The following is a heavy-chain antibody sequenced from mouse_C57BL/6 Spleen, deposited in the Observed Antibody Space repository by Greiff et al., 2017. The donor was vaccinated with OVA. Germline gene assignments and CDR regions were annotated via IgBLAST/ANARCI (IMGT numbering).Heavy chain of an antibody. V-gene: IGHV5-4*01. CDR1: GFTFSSYA. J-gene: IGHJ2*01. CDR3: AREGFYYGRSYGGHYFDY. CDR2: ISDGGSYT. D-gene: IGHD1-1*01. Sequence: EVNLVESGGGLVKPGGSLKLSCAASGFTFSSYAMSWVRQTPEKRLEWVATISDGGSYTYYPDNVKGRFTISRDNAKNNLYLQMSHLKSEDTAMYYGAREGFYYGRSYGGHYFDYWGQGTTLTVSS.